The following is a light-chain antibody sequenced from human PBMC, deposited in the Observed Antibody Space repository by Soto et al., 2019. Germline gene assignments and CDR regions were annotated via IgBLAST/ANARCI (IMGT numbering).Light chain of an antibody. CDR2: GAS. CDR1: QSVSSN. V-gene: IGKV3-15*01. Sequence: EVVVTQSPATLSVPPGERATLSCRASQSVSSNLAWYQQKPGQSPRLLIYGASSRATGIPARFSGSGSGTEFTLTISSLQSEDFAVYYCQQYNNWPLTFGGGTKVDIK. J-gene: IGKJ4*01. CDR3: QQYNNWPLT.